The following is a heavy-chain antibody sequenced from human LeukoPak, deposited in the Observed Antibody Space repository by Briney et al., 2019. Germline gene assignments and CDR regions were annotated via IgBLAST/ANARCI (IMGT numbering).Heavy chain of an antibody. CDR3: ARSRFVVVVPAAIGYYYYYMDV. Sequence: PSETLPLTCTVSGGSISSGSYYWSWIRQPAGKGLEWIGRIYTSGSTNYNPSLKSRVTISVDTSKNQFSLKLSSVTAADTAVYYCARSRFVVVVPAAIGYYYYYMDVWGKGTTVTVSS. D-gene: IGHD2-2*02. CDR2: IYTSGST. J-gene: IGHJ6*03. V-gene: IGHV4-61*02. CDR1: GGSISSGSYY.